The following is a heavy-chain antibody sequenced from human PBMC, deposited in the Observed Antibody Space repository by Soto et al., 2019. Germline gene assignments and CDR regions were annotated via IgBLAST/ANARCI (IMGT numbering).Heavy chain of an antibody. CDR3: AKVDYYGSGSYDY. V-gene: IGHV3-23*01. CDR1: GFTFSSYA. J-gene: IGHJ4*02. D-gene: IGHD3-10*01. Sequence: GESLKISCAASGFTFSSYAMSWVRQAPGKGLEWVSAISGSGGSTYYADSVKGRFTISRDNSKNTLYLQMNSLRAEDTAVYYCAKVDYYGSGSYDYWGQGTLVTVSS. CDR2: ISGSGGST.